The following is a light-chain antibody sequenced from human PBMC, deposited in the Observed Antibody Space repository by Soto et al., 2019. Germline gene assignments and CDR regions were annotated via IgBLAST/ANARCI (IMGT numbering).Light chain of an antibody. CDR1: SSNIGNNA. CDR2: YDD. Sequence: QSVLTQPPSVSAAPRQRVTISCSGSSSNIGNNAVNWYQHVPGKAPKLLVHYDDRVASGVSDRFSGSKSGTSASLAISGLQSEDEAAYYCAAWDDSLNGPVFGGGTKLTVL. V-gene: IGLV1-36*01. CDR3: AAWDDSLNGPV. J-gene: IGLJ3*02.